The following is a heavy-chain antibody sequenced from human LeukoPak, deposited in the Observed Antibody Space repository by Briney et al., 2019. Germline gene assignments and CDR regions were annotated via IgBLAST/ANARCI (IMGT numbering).Heavy chain of an antibody. D-gene: IGHD3-16*01. Sequence: ASVKVSCKVSGYTLTELSMHWVRQAPGKGLEWMGGFDPEDGETIYAQKFQDRVIMTTDTSTSTAYMELRSLRSDDTAMYFCTRVGSYSPPSTGGNAFDIWGQGTMVTVSS. V-gene: IGHV1-24*01. CDR2: FDPEDGET. J-gene: IGHJ3*02. CDR3: TRVGSYSPPSTGGNAFDI. CDR1: GYTLTELS.